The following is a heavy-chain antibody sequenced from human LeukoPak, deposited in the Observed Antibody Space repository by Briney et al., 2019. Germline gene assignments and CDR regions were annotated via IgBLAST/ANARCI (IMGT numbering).Heavy chain of an antibody. CDR1: GFTFDDYA. CDR3: AKGSCSSTSCYVWFDP. J-gene: IGHJ5*02. CDR2: INWNSGTI. Sequence: PGRSLRLSCAASGFTFDDYAMHWVRQAPGKGLEWVSGINWNSGTIGYADSVKGRFTISRDNAMNSLYLQMNSPRAEDMALYYCAKGSCSSTSCYVWFDPWGQGTLVTVSS. D-gene: IGHD2-2*01. V-gene: IGHV3-9*03.